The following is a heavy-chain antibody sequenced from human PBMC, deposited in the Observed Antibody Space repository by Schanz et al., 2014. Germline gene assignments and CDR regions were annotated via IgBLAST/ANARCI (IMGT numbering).Heavy chain of an antibody. V-gene: IGHV1-69*04. CDR3: ARGPSQGYSYGHNIGAYYYGMDV. CDR2: IIPVLAIA. D-gene: IGHD5-18*01. J-gene: IGHJ6*02. Sequence: QVQLVQSGAEVKKPGASVKVSCKASGYTFTSHGISWIRQAPGQGLEWMGRIIPVLAIADYAQKFQGRVTIAADKSTSTAAMELSSLRSEDTAVYYCARGPSQGYSYGHNIGAYYYGMDVWGQGATVTVSS. CDR1: GYTFTSHG.